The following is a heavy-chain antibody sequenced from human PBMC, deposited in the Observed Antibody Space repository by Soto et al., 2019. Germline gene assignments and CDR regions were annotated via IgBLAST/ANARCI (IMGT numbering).Heavy chain of an antibody. J-gene: IGHJ3*02. CDR2: VYISGST. CDR1: GGSLTKYY. Sequence: SETLSLTCTVSGGSLTKYYWSWIRQPAGKGLEWIGRVYISGSTNYHPSLKSRVAMSVDTSNNQFSLKVTSVTAADTAVYYCARGGRDGFDIWGQGTMVTLSS. V-gene: IGHV4-4*07. CDR3: ARGGRDGFDI.